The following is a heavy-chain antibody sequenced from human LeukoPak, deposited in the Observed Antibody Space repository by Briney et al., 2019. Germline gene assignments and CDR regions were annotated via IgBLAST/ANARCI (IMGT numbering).Heavy chain of an antibody. J-gene: IGHJ6*03. V-gene: IGHV1-8*03. CDR1: GYTFTSYD. D-gene: IGHD6-19*01. CDR2: MNPNSGNT. Sequence: GASVKVSCKASGYTFTSYDINWVRQATGQGLEWMGWMNPNSGNTGYAQKFQGRVTITRNTSISTAYMELSSLRSEDTAVYYCARIRSGWEESYYYYYYMDVWGKGTTVTVSS. CDR3: ARIRSGWEESYYYYYYMDV.